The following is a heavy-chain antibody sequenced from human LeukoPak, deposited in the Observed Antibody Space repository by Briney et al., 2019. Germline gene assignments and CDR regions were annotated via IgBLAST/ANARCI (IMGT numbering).Heavy chain of an antibody. D-gene: IGHD2-2*02. V-gene: IGHV4-34*01. CDR3: ARGVKPLGYCSSTSCYTRSYYFDY. CDR2: INHSGST. J-gene: IGHJ4*02. CDR1: GGSFSGYY. Sequence: SETLSLTYAVYGGSFSGYYWSWIRQPPGKGLEWIGEINHSGSTNYNPSLKSRVTISVDTSKNQFSLKLSSVTAADTAVYYCARGVKPLGYCSSTSCYTRSYYFDYWGQGTLVTVSS.